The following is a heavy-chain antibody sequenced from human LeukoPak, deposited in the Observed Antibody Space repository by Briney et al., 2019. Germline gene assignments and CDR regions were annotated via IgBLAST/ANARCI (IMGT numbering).Heavy chain of an antibody. CDR1: GFTFSSYG. V-gene: IGHV3-23*01. D-gene: IGHD3-10*01. J-gene: IGHJ6*03. Sequence: PGGTLRLSCAASGFTFSSYGMSWVRQAPGKGLEWVSAISGSGGSTYYADSVKGRFTISRDNSKNTLYLQMNSLRAEDTAVYYCARDGWFGNYYMDVWGKGTTVTISS. CDR2: ISGSGGST. CDR3: ARDGWFGNYYMDV.